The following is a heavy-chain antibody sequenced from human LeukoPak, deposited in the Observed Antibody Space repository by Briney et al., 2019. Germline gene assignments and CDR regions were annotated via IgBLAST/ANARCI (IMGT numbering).Heavy chain of an antibody. CDR2: IIPILGIA. Sequence: GASVKVSCKASGGTFSSYAISRVRQAPGQGLEWMGRIIPILGIANYAQKFQGRVTITADKSTSTAYMELSSLRSEDTAVYYCQIAVASYYFDYWGQGTLVTVSS. CDR1: GGTFSSYA. V-gene: IGHV1-69*04. CDR3: QIAVASYYFDY. J-gene: IGHJ4*02. D-gene: IGHD6-19*01.